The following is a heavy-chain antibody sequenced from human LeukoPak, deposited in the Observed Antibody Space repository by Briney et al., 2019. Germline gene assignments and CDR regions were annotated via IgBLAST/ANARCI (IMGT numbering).Heavy chain of an antibody. CDR2: IYYSGST. Sequence: SETLSLTCTVSGGSISSSSYYWGWIRQPPGKGLEWIGSIYYSGSTYYNPSLKSRVTISVDTSKNQFSLKLSSVTAADTAVYYCARDSSGWPFDPWGQGTLVTVSS. J-gene: IGHJ5*02. V-gene: IGHV4-39*07. CDR1: GGSISSSSYY. CDR3: ARDSSGWPFDP. D-gene: IGHD6-19*01.